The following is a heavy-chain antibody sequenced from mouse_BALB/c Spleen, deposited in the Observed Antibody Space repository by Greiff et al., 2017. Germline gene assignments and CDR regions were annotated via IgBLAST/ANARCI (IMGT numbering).Heavy chain of an antibody. CDR1: GFTFNTNA. Sequence: TGGGLVQPKGSLKLSCAASGFTFNTNAMNWVRQAPGKGLEWVARIRSKSNNYATYYADSVKDRFTISRDDSQSMLYLQMNNLKTEDTAMYYCWAWFAYWGQGTLVTVSA. J-gene: IGHJ3*01. CDR2: IRSKSNNYAT. CDR3: WAWFAY. V-gene: IGHV10S3*01.